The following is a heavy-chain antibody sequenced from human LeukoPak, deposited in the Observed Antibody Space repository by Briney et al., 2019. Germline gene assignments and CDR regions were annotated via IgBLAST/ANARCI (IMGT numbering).Heavy chain of an antibody. CDR3: ARSNTYYYDSSGYYGGAIYYFDY. CDR1: GFTFSNAW. V-gene: IGHV3-23*01. CDR2: ISGSGGST. J-gene: IGHJ4*02. D-gene: IGHD3-22*01. Sequence: GSLRLSCAASGFTFSNAWMSWVRQAPGKGLEWVSAISGSGGSTYYADSVKGRFTISRDNSKNTLYLQMNSLRAEDTAVYYCARSNTYYYDSSGYYGGAIYYFDYWGQGTLVTVSS.